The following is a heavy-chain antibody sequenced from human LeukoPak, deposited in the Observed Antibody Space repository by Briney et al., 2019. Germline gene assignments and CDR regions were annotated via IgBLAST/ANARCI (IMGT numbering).Heavy chain of an antibody. J-gene: IGHJ6*02. CDR3: ARDRGIAVAGYYYYYYGMDV. D-gene: IGHD6-19*01. V-gene: IGHV1-18*01. Sequence: ASVRVSCKASGYTFTSYGISWVRQAPGQGLEWMGWISAYNGNTNYAQKLQGRVTMTTDTSTSTAYMGLRSLRSDDTAVYYCARDRGIAVAGYYYYYYGMDVWGQGTTVTVSS. CDR2: ISAYNGNT. CDR1: GYTFTSYG.